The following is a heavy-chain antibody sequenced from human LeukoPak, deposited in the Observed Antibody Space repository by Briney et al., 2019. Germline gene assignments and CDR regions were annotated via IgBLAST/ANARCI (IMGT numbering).Heavy chain of an antibody. CDR1: GFTFSSYG. Sequence: GGSLRLSCAASGFTFSSYGMSWVRQAPGKGLEWVSAINTSGGSTYYADSVKGRFTISRDNSKNTLYLQMNSLRAEDTAVYYCARVRWGGLYYFDYWGQGTLVTVSS. CDR3: ARVRWGGLYYFDY. CDR2: INTSGGST. J-gene: IGHJ4*02. D-gene: IGHD3-16*01. V-gene: IGHV3-23*01.